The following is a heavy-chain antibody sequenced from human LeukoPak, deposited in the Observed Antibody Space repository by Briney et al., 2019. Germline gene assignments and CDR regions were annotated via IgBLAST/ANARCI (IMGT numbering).Heavy chain of an antibody. V-gene: IGHV4-39*07. D-gene: IGHD3-22*01. CDR3: ARDRFVDYYDSSGYQPLDY. CDR2: IYYSGST. J-gene: IGHJ4*02. Sequence: KPSETLSLTCTVSGGSISSSSYYWGWIRQPPGKGLEWIGSIYYSGSTYYNPSLKSRVTISVDTSKNQFSLKLSSVTAADTAVYYCARDRFVDYYDSSGYQPLDYWAKGTLVTVSS. CDR1: GGSISSSSYY.